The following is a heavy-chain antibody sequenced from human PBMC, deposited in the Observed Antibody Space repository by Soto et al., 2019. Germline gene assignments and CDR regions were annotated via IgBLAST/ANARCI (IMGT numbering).Heavy chain of an antibody. V-gene: IGHV1-18*04. CDR2: ITDYNGST. CDR3: ARVGEPGSGWFDP. J-gene: IGHJ5*02. CDR1: GYTFINYG. D-gene: IGHD3-10*01. Sequence: QVQLMQSGAEVKKSGASVKVSCKASGYTFINYGIIWVRQAPGQGLEWMGWITDYNGSTKYARKFQGRVTMTTDTSTTTAYMELRSLRSDDTAVYYCARVGEPGSGWFDPWGQGTLVTVSS.